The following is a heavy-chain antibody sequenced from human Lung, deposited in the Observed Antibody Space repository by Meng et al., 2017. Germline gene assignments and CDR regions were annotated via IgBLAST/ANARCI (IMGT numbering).Heavy chain of an antibody. D-gene: IGHD1-1*01. CDR1: GFYFNNAW. Sequence: VGFGGDLVKAGGSLRLSCAASGFYFNNAWMSWVRQAPGKGLEWVSRINRDGTKPTYADSVKGRFTISRDNAKNTLYLQMNNLRAEDTAFYYCTNDRLNHWGQGALVTVSS. CDR3: TNDRLNH. CDR2: INRDGTKP. J-gene: IGHJ1*01. V-gene: IGHV3-74*02.